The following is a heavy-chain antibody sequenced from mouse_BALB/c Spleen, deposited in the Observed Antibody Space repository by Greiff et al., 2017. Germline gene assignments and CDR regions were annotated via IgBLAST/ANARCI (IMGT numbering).Heavy chain of an antibody. CDR2: ISSGGSYT. D-gene: IGHD2-4*01. Sequence: EVKVVESGGGLVKPGGSLKLSCAASGFTFSSYAMSWVRQTPEKRLEWVATISSGGSYTYYPDSVKGRFTISRDNAKNTLYLQMSSLRSEDTAMYYCARPYYYDEDYYAMDYWGQGTSVTVSS. CDR3: ARPYYYDEDYYAMDY. V-gene: IGHV5-9-3*01. CDR1: GFTFSSYA. J-gene: IGHJ4*01.